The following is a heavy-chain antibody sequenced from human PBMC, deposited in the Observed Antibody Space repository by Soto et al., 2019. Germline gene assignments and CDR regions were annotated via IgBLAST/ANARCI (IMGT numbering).Heavy chain of an antibody. D-gene: IGHD3-10*01. CDR3: ARVRITMVRGGPNWFDP. J-gene: IGHJ5*02. V-gene: IGHV4-34*01. CDR1: GGSFSGYY. Sequence: SETLSLTCAVYGGSFSGYYWSWIRQPPGKGLEWIGEINHSGSTNYNPSLKSRVTISVDTSKNQFSLKLSSVTAADTAVYYCARVRITMVRGGPNWFDPWGQGTLVTVSS. CDR2: INHSGST.